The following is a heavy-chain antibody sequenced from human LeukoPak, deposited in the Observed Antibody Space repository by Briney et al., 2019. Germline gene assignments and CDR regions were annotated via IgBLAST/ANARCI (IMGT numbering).Heavy chain of an antibody. J-gene: IGHJ4*02. D-gene: IGHD5-24*01. CDR1: GFTFSNYA. CDR2: ISGSGGST. Sequence: PGGSLRLSCAASGFTFSNYAMSWVRQAPGKGLEWVSAISGSGGSTYYADSVKGRFTISRDNSKNTLYLQMNSLRAEDTAVYYCAKDPPVPATIATYYFDYWGQGTLVTVSS. V-gene: IGHV3-23*01. CDR3: AKDPPVPATIATYYFDY.